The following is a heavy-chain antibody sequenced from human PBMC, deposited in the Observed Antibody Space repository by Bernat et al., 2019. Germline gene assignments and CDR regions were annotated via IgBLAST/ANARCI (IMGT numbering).Heavy chain of an antibody. CDR2: FDPEDGET. CDR1: GYTLTELS. J-gene: IGHJ4*02. D-gene: IGHD3-10*01. V-gene: IGHV1-24*01. Sequence: QVQLVQSGAEVKKPGASVKVSCKVSGYTLTELSMHLVRQAPGKGLEWMGGFDPEDGETIYAQKFQGRVTMTEDTSTDTAYMELSSLRSEDTAVYYCATDMPADQITMVRGAPEYWGQGTLVTVSS. CDR3: ATDMPADQITMVRGAPEY.